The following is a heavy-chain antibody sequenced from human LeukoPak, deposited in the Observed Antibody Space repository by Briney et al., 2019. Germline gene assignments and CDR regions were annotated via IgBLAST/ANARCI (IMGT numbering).Heavy chain of an antibody. CDR2: IIPILGIA. D-gene: IGHD3-10*01. CDR1: GGTFSSYA. J-gene: IGHJ3*02. V-gene: IGHV1-69*04. CDR3: ARDHRGLFRGVILPTDAFDI. Sequence: SVKVSCKASGGTFSSYAISWVRQAPGQGLEWMGRIIPILGIANYAQKFQGRVTITADKSTSTAYMELSSLRSEDTAVYYCARDHRGLFRGVILPTDAFDIWGQGTMVTVSS.